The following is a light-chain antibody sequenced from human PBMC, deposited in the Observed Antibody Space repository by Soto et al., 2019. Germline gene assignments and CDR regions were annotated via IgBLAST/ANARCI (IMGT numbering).Light chain of an antibody. J-gene: IGLJ1*01. V-gene: IGLV2-23*02. CDR3: CSYAGSSTYV. CDR1: RSDVGSDNL. Sequence: QSALTQPASVSGSPGQSITISCTGTRSDVGSDNLVSWYLQHPGKAPKLIISEVSKRPSGVSNRFSGSKSGNTASLTISGLQPEDEADYYCCSYAGSSTYVFGSGTKVTVL. CDR2: EVS.